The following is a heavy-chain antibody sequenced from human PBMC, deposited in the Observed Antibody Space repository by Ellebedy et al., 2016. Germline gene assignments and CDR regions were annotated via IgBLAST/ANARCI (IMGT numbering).Heavy chain of an antibody. Sequence: GGSLRLSXAASGFTFSSYSMNWVRQAPGKGLEWVSYISSSSSTIYYADSVKGRFTISRDNAKNSLYLQMNSLRVEDTAVYYCARDGSEWSRDYWGQGTLVTVSS. J-gene: IGHJ4*02. D-gene: IGHD3-3*01. CDR2: ISSSSSTI. V-gene: IGHV3-48*01. CDR3: ARDGSEWSRDY. CDR1: GFTFSSYS.